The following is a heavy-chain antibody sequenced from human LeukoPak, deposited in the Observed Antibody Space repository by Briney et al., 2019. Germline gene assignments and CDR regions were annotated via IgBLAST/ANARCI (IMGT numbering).Heavy chain of an antibody. D-gene: IGHD6-19*01. CDR1: AYTFTSYG. CDR3: ARARRSGWYSSGWLDY. CDR2: ISAYNGNT. V-gene: IGHV1-18*01. Sequence: AAVTVSYKASAYTFTSYGTSWVRQAPAQGLEWMGWISAYNGNTNYAQKLQGRVTMTTDTSTSTAYMELRSLRSDETAVYYCARARRSGWYSSGWLDYWGQGTLVTVSS. J-gene: IGHJ4*02.